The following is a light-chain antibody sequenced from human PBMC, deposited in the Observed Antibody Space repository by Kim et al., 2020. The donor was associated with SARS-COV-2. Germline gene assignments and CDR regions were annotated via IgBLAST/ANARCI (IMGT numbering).Light chain of an antibody. J-gene: IGLJ3*02. CDR1: TSNVGKNF. Sequence: GQRVTISCSGRTSNVGKNFVYWYQQLPGTAPRLLIYANNQRPSGVPDRFSGSKSGTSASLAISELRSEDEANYYCAAWDDTLSARVFGGGTQLTVL. CDR2: ANN. V-gene: IGLV1-47*02. CDR3: AAWDDTLSARV.